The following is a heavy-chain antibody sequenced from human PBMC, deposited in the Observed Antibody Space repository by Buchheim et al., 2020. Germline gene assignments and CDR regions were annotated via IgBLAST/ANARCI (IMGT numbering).Heavy chain of an antibody. J-gene: IGHJ4*02. CDR1: GYRFTTYW. Sequence: EVQLVQSGAEVKKPGESLKISCKVSGYRFTTYWIGWVCQMPGKGLEWMGLIHPLDSDTRYSPSFQGQVTYPADKSSHTAYLQWSSLKASDTAMYYCARMGVPGTSSGFDSWGQGTL. D-gene: IGHD6-19*01. CDR2: IHPLDSDT. V-gene: IGHV5-51*01. CDR3: ARMGVPGTSSGFDS.